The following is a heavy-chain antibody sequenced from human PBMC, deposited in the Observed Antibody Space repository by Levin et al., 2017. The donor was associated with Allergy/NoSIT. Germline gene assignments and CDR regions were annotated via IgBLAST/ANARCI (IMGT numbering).Heavy chain of an antibody. CDR2: ISKDGSYK. D-gene: IGHD3-10*01. V-gene: IGHV3-30*04. CDR1: GFTFSNYA. Sequence: SCAASGFTFSNYAMHWVRQAPGKGLEGVAVISKDGSYKYNADSVKGRVTFSRDNSKNTLYLQLDTLGPEDTAVYYCARDFWYGVDYWGQGTLVTVSS. J-gene: IGHJ4*02. CDR3: ARDFWYGVDY.